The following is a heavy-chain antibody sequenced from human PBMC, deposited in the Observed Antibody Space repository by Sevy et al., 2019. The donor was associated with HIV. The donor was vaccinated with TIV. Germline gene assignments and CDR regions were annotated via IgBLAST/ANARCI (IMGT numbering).Heavy chain of an antibody. Sequence: SETLSLTCSVSGGSISGNFWTWIRQPPGKGLEWIGFIYYSGSTNSNPSLKSRVSISLDTSKNQFSLRLSSVTAADTAVYYCAGGSGSYYDAFHIWGQGTMVTVSS. CDR2: IYYSGST. CDR1: GGSISGNF. J-gene: IGHJ3*02. CDR3: AGGSGSYYDAFHI. D-gene: IGHD1-26*01. V-gene: IGHV4-59*03.